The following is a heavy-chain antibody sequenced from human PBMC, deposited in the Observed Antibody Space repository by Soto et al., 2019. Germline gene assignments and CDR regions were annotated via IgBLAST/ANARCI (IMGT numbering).Heavy chain of an antibody. Sequence: SETLSLTCTVSGASISSGTFYWGWIRQPPGKGLESIANIYYDGSTYYNPSLKSRVTISLDTSKNQFSLKLSSVTAADTAVYYCARESYYGSGATVVAYWGQGTLVTVSS. V-gene: IGHV4-39*02. CDR2: IYYDGST. CDR3: ARESYYGSGATVVAY. CDR1: GASISSGTFY. J-gene: IGHJ4*02. D-gene: IGHD3-10*01.